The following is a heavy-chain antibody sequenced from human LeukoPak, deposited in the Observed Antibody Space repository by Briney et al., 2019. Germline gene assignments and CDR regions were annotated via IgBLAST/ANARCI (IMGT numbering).Heavy chain of an antibody. J-gene: IGHJ6*03. CDR3: ARAGNAMVTQRGYYYYYMDV. D-gene: IGHD5-18*01. CDR2: IYYSGST. V-gene: IGHV4-39*07. CDR1: GGSISSSSYY. Sequence: SETLSLTCTVSGGSISSSSYYWGWIRQPPGKGLEWIGSIYYSGSTYYNPSLKSRVTISVDTSKNQFSLKLSSVTAADTAVYYCARAGNAMVTQRGYYYYYMDVWGKGTTVTISS.